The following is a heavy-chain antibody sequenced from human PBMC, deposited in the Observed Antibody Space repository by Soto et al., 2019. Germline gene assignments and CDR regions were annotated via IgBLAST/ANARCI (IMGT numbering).Heavy chain of an antibody. Sequence: QVQLQQWGAGLLKPSETLSLTCAVYGGSFSGYYWSWIRQPPGKGLEWIGEINHSGSTNYNPSLKSRVTISVDTSKNQFSLKLSSVTAADTAVYYCARGDTIFPYYYYYGMDVWGQVTTVTVSS. CDR1: GGSFSGYY. D-gene: IGHD3-3*01. CDR3: ARGDTIFPYYYYYGMDV. V-gene: IGHV4-34*01. CDR2: INHSGST. J-gene: IGHJ6*02.